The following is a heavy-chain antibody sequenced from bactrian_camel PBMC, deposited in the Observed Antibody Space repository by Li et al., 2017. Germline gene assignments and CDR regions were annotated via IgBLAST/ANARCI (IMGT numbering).Heavy chain of an antibody. CDR2: MYSGESST. CDR1: GYAYSDGYC. Sequence: DVQLVESGGGSVQAGGSLRLSCVVSGYAYSDGYCLGWFRQAPGKERGGVAQMYSGESSTYYADSVKGRFTISHDNAKRTLYLQMNSLKPEDTAMYYCQGFAMNLHFPLDYGGRWDAYGQGTQVTVS. J-gene: IGHJ4*01. D-gene: IGHD7*01. V-gene: IGHV3S59*01.